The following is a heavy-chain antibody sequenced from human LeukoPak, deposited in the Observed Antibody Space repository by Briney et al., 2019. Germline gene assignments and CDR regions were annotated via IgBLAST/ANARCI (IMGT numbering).Heavy chain of an antibody. CDR2: INPNSGGT. Sequence: GASVKVSCKASGYTFTGYYMHWVRQAPGQGLEWMGRINPNSGGTNYAQKFQGRATMTRDTSISTAYMELSRLRSDDTAVYYCARVGAEMATINYWGQGTLVTVSS. D-gene: IGHD5-24*01. CDR3: ARVGAEMATINY. CDR1: GYTFTGYY. J-gene: IGHJ4*02. V-gene: IGHV1-2*06.